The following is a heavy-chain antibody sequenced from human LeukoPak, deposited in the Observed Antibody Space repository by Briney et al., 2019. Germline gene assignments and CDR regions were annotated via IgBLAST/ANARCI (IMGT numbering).Heavy chain of an antibody. V-gene: IGHV4-34*01. Sequence: SETLSLTCAVYGGSFSGYYWSWIRQPPGKGQEWIGEINHSGSTNYNPSLKSRVTISVDTSKNQFSLKLSSVTAADTAVYYCARGQGYDSSGSLSNWFDPWGQGTLVTVSS. CDR3: ARGQGYDSSGSLSNWFDP. CDR2: INHSGST. CDR1: GGSFSGYY. J-gene: IGHJ5*02. D-gene: IGHD3-22*01.